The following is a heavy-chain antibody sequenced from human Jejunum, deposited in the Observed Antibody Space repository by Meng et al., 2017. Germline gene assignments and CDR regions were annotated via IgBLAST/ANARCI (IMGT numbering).Heavy chain of an antibody. CDR2: FYYSGST. CDR3: ARLRVVNRPYPAYFDY. D-gene: IGHD2-15*01. V-gene: IGHV4-39*07. J-gene: IGHJ4*02. CDR1: GDSISSDNYS. Sequence: QLQMQGSGPGLVRPSETLSLICTVSGDSISSDNYSWGWIRLPPGKGLEWIGSFYYSGSTYYNPSLKSRVTISVDTSKNQFSLKLISVTAADTAVYYCARLRVVNRPYPAYFDYWGQGTLVTVSS.